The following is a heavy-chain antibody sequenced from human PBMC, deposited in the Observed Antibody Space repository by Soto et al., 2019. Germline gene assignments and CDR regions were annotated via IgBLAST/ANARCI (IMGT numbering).Heavy chain of an antibody. Sequence: QLLESGGGLVQPGGSLTLSCAASRFTFSDFAMSWVRQASGKGLEWVSSVGGGGTDTYYADSVKGRFTISRDNSKNTLYLQMDSLRDEDTAVYYCAKDAVPYNGKWDWFDSWGQGTLVTVSS. CDR3: AKDAVPYNGKWDWFDS. V-gene: IGHV3-23*01. CDR1: RFTFSDFA. D-gene: IGHD1-26*01. CDR2: VGGGGTDT. J-gene: IGHJ5*01.